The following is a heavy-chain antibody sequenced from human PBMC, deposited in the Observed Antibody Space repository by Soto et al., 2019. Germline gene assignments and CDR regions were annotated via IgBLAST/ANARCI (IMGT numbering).Heavy chain of an antibody. CDR2: IYYSGST. CDR1: GGSISSSSYY. J-gene: IGHJ5*02. Sequence: QLQLQESGPGLVKPSETLSLTCTVSGGSISSSSYYWGWIRQPPGKGLEWIGSIYYSGSTYYNPSLKSRVTISVDTSKNQFSLKLSSVTAADTAVYYCARQVVVVAADQYNWFDPWGQGTLVTVSS. CDR3: ARQVVVVAADQYNWFDP. D-gene: IGHD2-15*01. V-gene: IGHV4-39*01.